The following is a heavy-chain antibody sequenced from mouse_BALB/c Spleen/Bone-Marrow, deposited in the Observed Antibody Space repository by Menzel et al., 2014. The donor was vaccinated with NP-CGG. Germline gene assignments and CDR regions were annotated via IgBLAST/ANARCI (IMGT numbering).Heavy chain of an antibody. Sequence: KLMESGGGLVQPGGSRKLSCAASGFTFSSFGMHWVRQAPEKGLEWVAYISSGSSTIYYADTVKGRFTISRDNPKNILFLQMTSLRSEDTAMYYCARSRFPDYGSSPFYYWGQGTTLTVSS. V-gene: IGHV5-17*02. D-gene: IGHD1-1*01. J-gene: IGHJ2*01. CDR2: ISSGSSTI. CDR1: GFTFSSFG. CDR3: ARSRFPDYGSSPFYY.